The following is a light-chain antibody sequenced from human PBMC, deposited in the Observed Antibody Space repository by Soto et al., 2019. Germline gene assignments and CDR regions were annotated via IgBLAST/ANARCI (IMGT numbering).Light chain of an antibody. V-gene: IGKV4-1*01. CDR3: QQYYSPPYT. CDR2: WAS. CDR1: QSVLYSSNNKNY. J-gene: IGKJ2*01. Sequence: DIVMTQSPDSLAVSLGERATINCKSSQSVLYSSNNKNYLGWYQQKPGQTPKLLIYWASTRDSGVPDRFSGRGSGTDFTLTISSLQAEYVAVYYCQQYYSPPYTFGQGTRLEIK.